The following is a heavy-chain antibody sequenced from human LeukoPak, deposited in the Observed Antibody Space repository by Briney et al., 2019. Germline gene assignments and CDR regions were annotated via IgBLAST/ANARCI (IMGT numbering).Heavy chain of an antibody. V-gene: IGHV3-23*01. Sequence: GRSLRLSCAASGFTFSSYAMSWVRQAPGKGLEWVSAISGSGGSTYYADSVKGRFTISRDNSKNTLYLQMNSLRAEDTAVYYCAKDLGYCSGGSCYPDYWGQGTLVTVSS. CDR1: GFTFSSYA. J-gene: IGHJ4*02. CDR3: AKDLGYCSGGSCYPDY. D-gene: IGHD2-15*01. CDR2: ISGSGGST.